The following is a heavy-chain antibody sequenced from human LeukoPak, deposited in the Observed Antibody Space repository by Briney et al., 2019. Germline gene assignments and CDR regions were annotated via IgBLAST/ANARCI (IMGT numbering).Heavy chain of an antibody. CDR1: GYTFTSYD. V-gene: IGHV1-8*01. J-gene: IGHJ4*02. CDR2: MSPNSGDT. Sequence: ASVKVSCKASGYTFTSYDFNWVRQATGQRPEWMGWMSPNSGDTGYAQKFQDRVTMTRNTSISTAYMELSSLRSDDTAVYYCARGPPNWGYDYWGQGTLVTVSS. CDR3: ARGPPNWGYDY. D-gene: IGHD7-27*01.